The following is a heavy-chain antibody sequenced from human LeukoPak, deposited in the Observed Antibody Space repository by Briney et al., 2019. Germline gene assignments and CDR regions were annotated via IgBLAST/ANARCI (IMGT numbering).Heavy chain of an antibody. J-gene: IGHJ4*02. CDR2: IWYDGSNK. CDR3: ATVRTTWYVEN. D-gene: IGHD1-26*01. V-gene: IGHV3-33*08. Sequence: GGSLRLACAASGLTFSTYAMTWVRQAPGKGLEWVALIWYDGSNKDYADSVRGRFTISRDNSKNTLYLQMNSLRAEDTAVYYCATVRTTWYVENWGQGTLVTVSS. CDR1: GLTFSTYA.